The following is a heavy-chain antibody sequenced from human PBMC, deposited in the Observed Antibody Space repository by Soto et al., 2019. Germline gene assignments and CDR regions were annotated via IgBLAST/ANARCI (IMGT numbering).Heavy chain of an antibody. Sequence: GSLRLSCAASGFTFSSYAMGWVRQAPGKGLEWVSAISGSGGSTNYVGSVRGRFTISRDNSKNTVYLQMDNLRAEDTAIYYCAKYLEWLLSLDYWGQGTLVTVSS. J-gene: IGHJ4*02. CDR1: GFTFSSYA. D-gene: IGHD3-3*01. CDR2: ISGSGGST. CDR3: AKYLEWLLSLDY. V-gene: IGHV3-23*01.